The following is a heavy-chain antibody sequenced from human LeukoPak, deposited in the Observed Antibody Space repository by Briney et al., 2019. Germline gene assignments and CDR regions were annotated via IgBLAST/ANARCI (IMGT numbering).Heavy chain of an antibody. V-gene: IGHV1-2*02. CDR3: AALYCSSTSCYGYFDY. Sequence: ASVKVSCKASGYTFTGYYMHWVRQAPGQGLEWMGWINPNSGGTNYAQKFQGRVTMTTDTSISTAYMELSRLRSDDTAVYYCAALYCSSTSCYGYFDYWGQGTLVTVSS. CDR2: INPNSGGT. D-gene: IGHD2-2*01. CDR1: GYTFTGYY. J-gene: IGHJ4*02.